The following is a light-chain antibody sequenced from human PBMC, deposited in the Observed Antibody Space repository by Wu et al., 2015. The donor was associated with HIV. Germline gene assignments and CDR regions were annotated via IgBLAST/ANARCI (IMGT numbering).Light chain of an antibody. V-gene: IGKV1-6*01. Sequence: AIQMTQSPSSLSASVGDRVIITCRASQGIRNDLGWYQQKPGKAPKLLIYAASSLQSGVPSRFSGSGSGADFTLTISSLQPEDIATYYCVQDYDYPRTFGHGTKGGNQT. CDR3: VQDYDYPRT. CDR2: AAS. CDR1: QGIRND. J-gene: IGKJ1*01.